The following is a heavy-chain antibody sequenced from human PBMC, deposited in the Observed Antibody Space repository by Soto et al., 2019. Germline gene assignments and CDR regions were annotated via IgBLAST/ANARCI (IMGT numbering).Heavy chain of an antibody. V-gene: IGHV1-18*01. CDR2: ISGYNGNT. Sequence: ASVKVSREGSGYTLTHQWINLVRQAPGQGLEWMGWISGYNGNTNYAQKLQGRVTMTTDTSTSTAYMELRSLRSDDTAVYYCARALAARSSLGYDYWGQGTLVTVSS. CDR1: GYTLTHQW. D-gene: IGHD6-6*01. J-gene: IGHJ4*02. CDR3: ARALAARSSLGYDY.